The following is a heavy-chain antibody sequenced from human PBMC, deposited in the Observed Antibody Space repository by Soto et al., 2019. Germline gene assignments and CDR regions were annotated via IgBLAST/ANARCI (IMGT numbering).Heavy chain of an antibody. D-gene: IGHD3-22*01. CDR3: ASLSVYYDSSGSDY. V-gene: IGHV3-48*03. Sequence: EVQLVESGGGLVQPGGSLRLSCAASGFTFSSYEMNWVRQAPGKGLEWVSYISSSGSTIYYADSVKGRFTISRDNAKNSLYLQMNSLRAEDTAVYYCASLSVYYDSSGSDYWGQGTLVTVSS. CDR2: ISSSGSTI. CDR1: GFTFSSYE. J-gene: IGHJ4*02.